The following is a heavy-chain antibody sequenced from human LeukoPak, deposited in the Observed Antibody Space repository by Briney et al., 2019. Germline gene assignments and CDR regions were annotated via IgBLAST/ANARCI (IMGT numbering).Heavy chain of an antibody. CDR1: AGSISSSSYY. CDR3: ATRRCSSTSCYARDYYFYYYYGMDV. D-gene: IGHD2-2*01. CDR2: IYYSGST. J-gene: IGHJ6*02. Sequence: SETLSFTCTVSAGSISSSSYYWGWIRQPPGKGRGWFERIYYSGSTYYNPSLKSPVTLSVDTSKNQFSLKLSSVTAADTVVYYCATRRCSSTSCYARDYYFYYYYGMDVWGQGTTDTVSS. V-gene: IGHV4-39*01.